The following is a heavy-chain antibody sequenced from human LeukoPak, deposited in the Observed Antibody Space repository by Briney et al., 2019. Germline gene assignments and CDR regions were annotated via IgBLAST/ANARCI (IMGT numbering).Heavy chain of an antibody. CDR3: VKSLTMIVVAQMGYFDY. D-gene: IGHD3-22*01. CDR2: ISSNGGST. CDR1: GFTFSSYA. V-gene: IGHV3-64D*06. J-gene: IGHJ4*02. Sequence: GGSLRLSCSASGFTFSSYAMHWVRQAPGMGLEYVSAISSNGGSTYYADSAKGRFTISRDNSKNTLYLQMSSLRAEDTAVYYCVKSLTMIVVAQMGYFDYWGQGTLVTVSS.